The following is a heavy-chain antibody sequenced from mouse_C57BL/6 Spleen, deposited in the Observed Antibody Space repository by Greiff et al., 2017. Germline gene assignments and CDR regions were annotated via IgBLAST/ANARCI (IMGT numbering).Heavy chain of an antibody. CDR2: IYPGDGDT. CDR1: GYAFSCSW. J-gene: IGHJ2*01. CDR3: ARDYGSSLDY. D-gene: IGHD1-1*01. Sequence: QVQLQQSGPELVKPGASVKISCKASGYAFSCSWMNWVKQRPGKGLEWIGRIYPGDGDTNYNGKFKGKATLTADKSSSTAYMQLSSLTSEDSAVYFCARDYGSSLDYWGQGTTLTVSS. V-gene: IGHV1-82*01.